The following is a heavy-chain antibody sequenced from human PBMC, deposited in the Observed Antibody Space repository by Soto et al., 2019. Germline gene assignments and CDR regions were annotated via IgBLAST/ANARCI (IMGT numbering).Heavy chain of an antibody. CDR2: LSGSGGSP. D-gene: IGHD2-8*02. CDR1: GVTFSSYT. V-gene: IGHV3-23*01. CDR3: TKARCTGDECYVPDY. Sequence: EVQVLESGGGLVQPGGSLRLSCAASGVTFSSYTMAWVRQAPGKGLEWVSPLSGSGGSPYYADSVQGRFTISRDNYKNTVSLQMTSLRAEDTATYHCTKARCTGDECYVPDYWGHGTLVIVSS. J-gene: IGHJ4*01.